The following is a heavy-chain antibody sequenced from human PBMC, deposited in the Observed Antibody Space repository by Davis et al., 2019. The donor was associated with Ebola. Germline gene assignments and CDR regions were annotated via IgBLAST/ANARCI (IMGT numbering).Heavy chain of an antibody. V-gene: IGHV4-34*01. CDR3: ARKGSKHDY. J-gene: IGHJ4*02. CDR1: GGSFSGYY. Sequence: SETLSLTCAVYGGSFSGYYWSWIRQPPGKGLEWIGEINHSGSTNYNPSLKSRVTISVDTSKNQFSLKLSSVTAADTAVYYCARKGSKHDYWGQGTLVTVSS. D-gene: IGHD4-11*01. CDR2: INHSGST.